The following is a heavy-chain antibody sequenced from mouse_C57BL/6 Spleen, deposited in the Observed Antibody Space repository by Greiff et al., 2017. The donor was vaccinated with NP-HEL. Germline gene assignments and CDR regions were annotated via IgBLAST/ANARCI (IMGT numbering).Heavy chain of an antibody. Sequence: EVMLVESGGGLVKPGGSLKLSCAASGFTFSSYAMSWVRQTPEKRLEWVATISDGGSYTYYPDNVKGRFTISRDNAKNNLYLQMSHLKSEDTAMYYCAREYYYGSSFDYWGQGTTLTVSS. CDR3: AREYYYGSSFDY. CDR1: GFTFSSYA. J-gene: IGHJ2*01. V-gene: IGHV5-4*01. D-gene: IGHD1-1*01. CDR2: ISDGGSYT.